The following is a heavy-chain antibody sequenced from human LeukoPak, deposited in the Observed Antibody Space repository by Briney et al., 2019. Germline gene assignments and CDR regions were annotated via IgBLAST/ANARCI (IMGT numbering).Heavy chain of an antibody. V-gene: IGHV1-2*02. J-gene: IGHJ5*02. Sequence: ASVTVSFMASGYTFTDYYMHWVRQAPGQGLEGMGWINPNNDDTNYAQKFQGRVTMTRDTSISTAYMELSRLTSGDTAVYYCARDHSFGNHRGWFDLGGEGTLVTVSS. D-gene: IGHD1-14*01. CDR3: ARDHSFGNHRGWFDL. CDR2: INPNNDDT. CDR1: GYTFTDYY.